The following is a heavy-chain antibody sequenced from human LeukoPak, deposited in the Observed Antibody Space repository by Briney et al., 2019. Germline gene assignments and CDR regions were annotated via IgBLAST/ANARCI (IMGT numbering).Heavy chain of an antibody. J-gene: IGHJ5*02. CDR1: GYTFTSYD. D-gene: IGHD5-12*01. CDR3: ARGLWLVAYNWFDP. V-gene: IGHV1-8*01. CDR2: MNPNSSNT. Sequence: ASVKVSCKASGYTFTSYDINWVRQATGQGLEWMGWMNPNSSNTGYAQKFQGRVTMTRNTSISTAYMELSSLRSEDTAVYYCARGLWLVAYNWFDPWGQGTLVTVSS.